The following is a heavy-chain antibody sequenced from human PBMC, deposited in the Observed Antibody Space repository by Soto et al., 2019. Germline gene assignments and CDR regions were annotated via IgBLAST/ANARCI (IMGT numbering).Heavy chain of an antibody. CDR1: GFTFSSYW. V-gene: IGHV3-74*01. CDR3: ASHHVVSRNWFDP. CDR2: INSDGSST. Sequence: EVQLVESGGGLVQPGGSLRLSCAASGFTFSSYWMHWVRQAPGKGLVWVSRINSDGSSTSYADSVKGRFTISRDNAKNTLYLQMNSLRAEDTALYYCASHHVVSRNWFDPWGQGTLVTVSS. J-gene: IGHJ5*02. D-gene: IGHD2-21*01.